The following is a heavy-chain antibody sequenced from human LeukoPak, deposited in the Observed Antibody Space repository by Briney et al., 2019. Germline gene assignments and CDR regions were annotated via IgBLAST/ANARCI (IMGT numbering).Heavy chain of an antibody. D-gene: IGHD6-6*01. V-gene: IGHV4-59*01. Sequence: PSETLSLTCTVSGGSFSSYFWNWLRQPLGKGLEGIGYIYYSGSTNYNPSLKSRVIISVGTSKNQFSLKVSSVTAADTAVYYCARSSGIATITTRKFDYWGQGTLVTVSS. J-gene: IGHJ4*02. CDR3: ARSSGIATITTRKFDY. CDR2: IYYSGST. CDR1: GGSFSSYF.